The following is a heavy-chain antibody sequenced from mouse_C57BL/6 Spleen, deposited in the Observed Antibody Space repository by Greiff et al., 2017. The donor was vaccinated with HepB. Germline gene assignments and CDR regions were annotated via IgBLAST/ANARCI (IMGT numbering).Heavy chain of an antibody. J-gene: IGHJ4*01. CDR2: TFYSGIT. CDR3: ASSYGNHYAMDY. CDR1: GFSINSDCY. Sequence: EVKVEESGPSLVRPSQTLSLTCTVTGFSINSDCYWIWIRQFPGNKLEYIGYTFYSGITYYNPSLESRTYITRDTSKNQFSLKLSSVTTEDTATYYCASSYGNHYAMDYWGQGTSVTVSS. D-gene: IGHD2-1*01. V-gene: IGHV3-3*01.